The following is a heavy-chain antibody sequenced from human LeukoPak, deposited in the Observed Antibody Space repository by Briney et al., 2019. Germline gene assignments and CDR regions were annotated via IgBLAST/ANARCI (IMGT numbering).Heavy chain of an antibody. CDR3: ARGTLYYGSESYDY. CDR1: GFPFSAYE. V-gene: IGHV3-48*03. CDR2: ISVSGDTI. J-gene: IGHJ4*02. D-gene: IGHD3-10*01. Sequence: GGSLRLSCAASGFPFSAYEMNWVRQAPGKGLEWVSYISVSGDTIYYADSVKGRFTVSRDNAKKSLYLQMKSLRAEDTAVYYCARGTLYYGSESYDYWGQGTLVAVSS.